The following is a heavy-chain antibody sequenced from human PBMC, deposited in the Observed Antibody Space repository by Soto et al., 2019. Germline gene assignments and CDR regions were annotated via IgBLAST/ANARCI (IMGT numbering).Heavy chain of an antibody. Sequence: QITLKESGPTLVKPTQTLTLTCTFSGFSLSTSGVGVGWIRQPPGKALEWLALIYWDDDKRYSPSLKSRLTITNDTSKNQVVLTMTNMDPVDTAKYYCAHKGRGYSGYDLREMAEYYFDYWGQGTLVTVSS. V-gene: IGHV2-5*02. CDR1: GFSLSTSGVG. CDR3: AHKGRGYSGYDLREMAEYYFDY. J-gene: IGHJ4*02. D-gene: IGHD5-12*01. CDR2: IYWDDDK.